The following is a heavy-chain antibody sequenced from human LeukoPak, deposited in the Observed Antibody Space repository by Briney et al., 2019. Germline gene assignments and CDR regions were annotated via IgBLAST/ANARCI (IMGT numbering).Heavy chain of an antibody. CDR3: ARQRTPYSSFDP. D-gene: IGHD4-11*01. Sequence: SETLSLTCTVSGGSISSYYWTWIRQPPGKGLEWIWYIYYSGSTNCNSYLTSRVTISVDTSKNQFSLKLSSVTAADTAVYYCARQRTPYSSFDPWGQGTLVTVSS. CDR1: GGSISSYY. CDR2: IYYSGST. J-gene: IGHJ5*02. V-gene: IGHV4-59*08.